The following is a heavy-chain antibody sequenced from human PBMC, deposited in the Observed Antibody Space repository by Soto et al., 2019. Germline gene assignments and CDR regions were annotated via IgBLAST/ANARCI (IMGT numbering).Heavy chain of an antibody. J-gene: IGHJ6*02. CDR3: ARDGTTGTANYRYAMDV. Sequence: GGSLRLSCVASGFTLSSYHMDWVRQAPGKGLEWISYIHASSISNIYYADSVKGRFTISRDNAKNSLYLQMDSLRAEDTAVYYCARDGTTGTANYRYAMDVWGRGTTVAVSS. V-gene: IGHV3-48*03. CDR1: GFTLSSYH. D-gene: IGHD4-17*01. CDR2: IHASSISNI.